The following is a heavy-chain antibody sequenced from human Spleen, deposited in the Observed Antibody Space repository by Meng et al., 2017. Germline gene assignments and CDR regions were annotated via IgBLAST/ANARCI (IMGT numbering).Heavy chain of an antibody. J-gene: IGHJ4*02. V-gene: IGHV3-11*04. Sequence: GESLKISCAASGFTFSDYYMSWIRQAPGKGLEWVSYISTSGSIIYYADSVKGRFTISRDNAKNSLYLQMNSLRAEDTAVYYCARFYITMIVVVITTIIVLIDYWGQGTLVTVSS. CDR2: ISTSGSII. D-gene: IGHD3-22*01. CDR3: ARFYITMIVVVITTIIVLIDY. CDR1: GFTFSDYY.